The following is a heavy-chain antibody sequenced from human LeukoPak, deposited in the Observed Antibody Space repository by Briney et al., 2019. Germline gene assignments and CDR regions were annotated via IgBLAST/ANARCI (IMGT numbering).Heavy chain of an antibody. CDR3: ARTGTRPAGDDY. J-gene: IGHJ4*02. D-gene: IGHD1-7*01. V-gene: IGHV1-69*13. CDR2: IIPIFGTA. CDR1: GGTFSSYA. Sequence: SVKVSCKAAGGTFSSYAISWVRQAPGQGLEWMGGIIPIFGTANYAQKFQGRVTITADESTSTAYMELSSLRSEDTAVYYCARTGTRPAGDDYWGQGTLVTVSS.